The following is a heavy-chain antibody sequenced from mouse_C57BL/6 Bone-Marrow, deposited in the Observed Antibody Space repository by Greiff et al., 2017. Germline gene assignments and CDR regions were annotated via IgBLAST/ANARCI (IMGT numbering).Heavy chain of an antibody. CDR3: ARYRIYSYYLDY. Sequence: EVQLVESGGGLVQPGGSLSLSCAASGFTFTDYYMSWVRQPPGKALEWLGFIRNKANGYTTEYSASVKGRFTISRDNSQSILYLQLNALCAEDSANYDSARYRIYSYYLDYWGKGTTLTVSS. CDR2: IRNKANGYTT. J-gene: IGHJ2*01. D-gene: IGHD2-1*01. CDR1: GFTFTDYY. V-gene: IGHV7-3*01.